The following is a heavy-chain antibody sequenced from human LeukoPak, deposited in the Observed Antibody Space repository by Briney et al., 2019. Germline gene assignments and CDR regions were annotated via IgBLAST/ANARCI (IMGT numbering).Heavy chain of an antibody. CDR3: ARYSTAMVSFDY. V-gene: IGHV4-39*01. D-gene: IGHD5-18*01. Sequence: SETLSLTCTVSGGSISSSDYYWGWIRQPPGKGLEWIGSIYYSGNTYYNPSLKSRVTISVDTSKNQFSLRLSFVTAADTAVYYCARYSTAMVSFDYWGQGTLVTVSS. CDR2: IYYSGNT. J-gene: IGHJ4*02. CDR1: GGSISSSDYY.